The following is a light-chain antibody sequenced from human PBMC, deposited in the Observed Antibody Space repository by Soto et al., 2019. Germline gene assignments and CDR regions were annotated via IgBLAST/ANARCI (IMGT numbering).Light chain of an antibody. CDR3: SSYTSSSLG. CDR2: DVS. V-gene: IGLV2-14*01. Sequence: QSALTHPASVSGSPGQSITISCTGTSSDVGGYNYVSWYQQHPGKAPKLMIYDVSNRPSGVSNRFSGSKSGNTASLTISGLQAEDEADYYCSSYTSSSLGFGGGTKLTVL. J-gene: IGLJ3*02. CDR1: SSDVGGYNY.